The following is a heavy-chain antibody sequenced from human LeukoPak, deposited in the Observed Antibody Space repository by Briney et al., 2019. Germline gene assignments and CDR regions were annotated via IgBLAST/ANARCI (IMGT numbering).Heavy chain of an antibody. J-gene: IGHJ3*01. V-gene: IGHV3-7*03. CDR1: GFTFSSFA. Sequence: GGSLRLSCAASGFTFSSFAMSWVRQAPGKGLEWVASIKEDGREKLYVESLEGRLTIARDNAKESLHLQMRNLRVEDTTVYYCTRALGHSVLAFDVWGQGTVVIVS. CDR2: IKEDGREK. D-gene: IGHD3-16*01. CDR3: TRALGHSVLAFDV.